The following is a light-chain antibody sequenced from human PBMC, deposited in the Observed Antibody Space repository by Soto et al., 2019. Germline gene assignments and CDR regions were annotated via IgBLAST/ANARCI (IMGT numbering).Light chain of an antibody. CDR2: AAS. J-gene: IGKJ3*01. V-gene: IGKV1-27*01. CDR1: QGVSNY. CDR3: QNYNRAPFT. Sequence: DIAVTQSPSSLSASVGDTVTITCRTSQGVSNYLAWYQEKAGQVPKLLIYAASTVHSGVPSRFSGSGSGTDFTLTVSSLQPEDVATYYCQNYNRAPFTFGPGTKVDIK.